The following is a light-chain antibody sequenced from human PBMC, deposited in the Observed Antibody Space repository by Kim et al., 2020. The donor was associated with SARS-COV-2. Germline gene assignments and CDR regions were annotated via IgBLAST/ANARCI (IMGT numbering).Light chain of an antibody. J-gene: IGLJ2*01. Sequence: QAVVTQEPSLTVSPGGTVTLTCGSSSGAVTSGHYPYWFQQKPGQAPRTLIYDTSIKHSWTPARFSGSLLGGKAALTLSGAQPEDEADYYCFVSYSDTRTVEFGGGTQLTVL. CDR1: SGAVTSGHY. CDR3: FVSYSDTRTVE. V-gene: IGLV7-46*01. CDR2: DTS.